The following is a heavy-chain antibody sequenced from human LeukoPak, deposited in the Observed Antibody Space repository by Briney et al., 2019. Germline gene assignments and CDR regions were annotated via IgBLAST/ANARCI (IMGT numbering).Heavy chain of an antibody. V-gene: IGHV3-7*01. CDR1: GFTFSSNW. J-gene: IGHJ3*02. D-gene: IGHD6-13*01. CDR3: AKHFFSRWIRHDALDI. CDR2: IKQDGSEI. Sequence: GGSLRLSCAASGFTFSSNWMSWVRQAPGKGLEWVGNIKQDGSEIYYVDSVKGRFTISRDNAKNSLYLQMNSLRAEDTAVYYCAKHFFSRWIRHDALDIWGQGTMVTVSS.